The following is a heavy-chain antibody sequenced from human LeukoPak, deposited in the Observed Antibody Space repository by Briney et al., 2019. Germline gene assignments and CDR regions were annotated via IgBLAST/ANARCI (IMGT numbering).Heavy chain of an antibody. J-gene: IGHJ4*02. CDR3: ARNYYDSSGYYPAGSRLNYFDY. CDR1: GGSISSYY. Sequence: SETLSLTCTVSGGSISSYYWSWIRQPPGKGLEWIGYIYYSGSTNYNPSLKSRVTISVDTSKNQFSLKLSSVTAADTAVYYCARNYYDSSGYYPAGSRLNYFDYWGQGTLVTVSS. V-gene: IGHV4-59*01. D-gene: IGHD3-22*01. CDR2: IYYSGST.